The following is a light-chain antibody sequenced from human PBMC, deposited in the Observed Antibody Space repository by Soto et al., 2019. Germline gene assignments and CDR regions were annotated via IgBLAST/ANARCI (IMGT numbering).Light chain of an antibody. CDR1: QGIRND. CDR3: LPHNSYPWT. CDR2: APS. J-gene: IGKJ1*01. V-gene: IGKV1-17*01. Sequence: DLQMTQSPSSLSASVGARVTITCRASQGIRNDLGWYQQKPGKAPKRLIYAPSSLQSGVPSRFSGSGSCTEFTLAISSPQPEDVATAYCLPHNSYPWTFGQGPKVEIK.